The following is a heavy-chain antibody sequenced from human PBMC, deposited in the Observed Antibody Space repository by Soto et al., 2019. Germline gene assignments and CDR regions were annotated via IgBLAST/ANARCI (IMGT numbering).Heavy chain of an antibody. CDR1: GGSISSGDYY. V-gene: IGHV4-30-4*01. J-gene: IGHJ4*02. Sequence: QVQLQESGPGLVKPSQTLSLTCTVSGGSISSGDYYWRWIRQPPGKGLEWIGYIYYSGSTYYNPSLKSRVTIAVDTSKNQFSLKLSSVTAADTAVYCCARAVRGSYYDYWGQGTLVTVSS. CDR2: IYYSGST. CDR3: ARAVRGSYYDY. D-gene: IGHD1-26*01.